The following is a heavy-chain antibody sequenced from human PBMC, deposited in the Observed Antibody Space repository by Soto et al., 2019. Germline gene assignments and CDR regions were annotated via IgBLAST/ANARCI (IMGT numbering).Heavy chain of an antibody. J-gene: IGHJ4*02. D-gene: IGHD3-22*01. CDR1: GFTFDDYG. CDR2: INWNGGST. V-gene: IGHV3-20*04. Sequence: GGSLRLSCAAPGFTFDDYGMSWVRQAPGKGLEWVSGINWNGGSTGYADSVKGRFTTSRDNAKNSLYLQMNSLRVEDTALYYCARDMHYYDSSGAGYWGQGTLVTVSS. CDR3: ARDMHYYDSSGAGY.